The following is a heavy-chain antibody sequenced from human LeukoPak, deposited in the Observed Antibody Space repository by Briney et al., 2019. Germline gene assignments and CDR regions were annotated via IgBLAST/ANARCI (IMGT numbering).Heavy chain of an antibody. CDR3: ARDGRPFLITTSDY. J-gene: IGHJ4*02. V-gene: IGHV3-30*03. D-gene: IGHD3-22*01. CDR2: ISFDGTNI. CDR1: GFTFSTYG. Sequence: GGSLRLSCAASGFTFSTYGMHWVRQAPGKGLQWVAAISFDGTNIYYSGSVKGRFTISRDNSKDTVYLQINNLRVEDTAVYYCARDGRPFLITTSDYWGQGTLLTVSS.